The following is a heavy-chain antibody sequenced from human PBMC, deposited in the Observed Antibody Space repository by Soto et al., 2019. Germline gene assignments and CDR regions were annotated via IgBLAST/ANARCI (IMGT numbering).Heavy chain of an antibody. CDR3: ARGYCTNGVCSGWFDP. J-gene: IGHJ5*02. Sequence: QVQLVESGGGVVQPGRSLRLSCAASGFTFSSYAMHWVRQAPGKGLEWVAVISYDGSNKYYADSVKGRFTISRDNSKNTLYLQMNSLRAEDTAVYYCARGYCTNGVCSGWFDPWGQGTLVTVSS. V-gene: IGHV3-30-3*01. CDR2: ISYDGSNK. CDR1: GFTFSSYA. D-gene: IGHD2-8*01.